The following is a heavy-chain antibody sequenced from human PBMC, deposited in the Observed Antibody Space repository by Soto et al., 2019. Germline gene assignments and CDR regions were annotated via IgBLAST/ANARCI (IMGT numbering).Heavy chain of an antibody. J-gene: IGHJ4*02. V-gene: IGHV3-23*01. D-gene: IGHD3-16*01. CDR2: ISATGGGT. Sequence: GGSLRLSCAASGFQFSDYAMSWVRQAPGKGLEWVSLISATGGGTYYADSVKGRFTISRDNSHNTLYLQVHSLTAEDTAVYYCAKDRRAGGNSAFYFDFWGQGAQVTVSS. CDR3: AKDRRAGGNSAFYFDF. CDR1: GFQFSDYA.